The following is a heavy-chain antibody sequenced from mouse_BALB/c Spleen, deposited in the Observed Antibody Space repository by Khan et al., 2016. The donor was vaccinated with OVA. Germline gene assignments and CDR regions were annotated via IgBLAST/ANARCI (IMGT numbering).Heavy chain of an antibody. J-gene: IGHJ4*01. CDR2: ISYSGSP. V-gene: IGHV3-2*02. CDR3: ARGNYYGYAMDY. Sequence: EVQLQESGPGLVKPSQSLSLTCTVTGYSIPSNSAWNWIRQFPGNKLEWMGYISYSGSPSYNPSLKSRISITRDTSKNQFFLQLNSVTNEDTATYYCARGNYYGYAMDYWGQGTSVTVSS. CDR1: GYSIPSNSA. D-gene: IGHD1-1*01.